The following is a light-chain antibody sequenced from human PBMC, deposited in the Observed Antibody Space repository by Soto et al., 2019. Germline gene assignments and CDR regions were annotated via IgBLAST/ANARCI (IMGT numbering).Light chain of an antibody. CDR1: SSDIGAYNY. CDR3: SSYTSTSTVL. V-gene: IGLV2-14*01. CDR2: EVS. J-gene: IGLJ2*01. Sequence: QSALTQPASVSGSPGQSITISCTGTSSDIGAYNYVSWYQHHPGKAPKFMMYEVSYRPSGVSNRFSGSKSGNTASLTISGLQAEDEAVYYCSSYTSTSTVLFGGGTKLTVL.